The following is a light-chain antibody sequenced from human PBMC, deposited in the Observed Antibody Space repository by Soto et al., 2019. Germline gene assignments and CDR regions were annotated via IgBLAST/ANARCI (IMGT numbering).Light chain of an antibody. J-gene: IGKJ4*01. CDR2: GAS. CDR3: QQRCNWPPVT. Sequence: EIVMTQSPGTLSVSPGERATLSCRASQSVSSNLAWYQQRPGQAPRLLIYGASTRATGIPARFSGSGSGTEFTLTISSLEPEDFAIYYCQQRCNWPPVTFGGGTKVDIK. V-gene: IGKV3-15*01. CDR1: QSVSSN.